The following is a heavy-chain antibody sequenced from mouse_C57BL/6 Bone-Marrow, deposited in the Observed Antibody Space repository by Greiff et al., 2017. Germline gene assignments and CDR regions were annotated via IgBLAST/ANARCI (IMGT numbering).Heavy chain of an antibody. CDR2: ISSGGDYI. CDR3: TSPHYYGSSPYAMDY. J-gene: IGHJ4*01. V-gene: IGHV5-9-1*02. CDR1: GFTFSSYA. Sequence: DVKLVESGEGLVKPGGSLKLSCAASGFTFSSYAMSWVRQTPEKRLEWVAYISSGGDYIYYADTVKGRFTISRDNARNTLYLQMSSLKSEDTAMYYCTSPHYYGSSPYAMDYWGQGTSVTVSS. D-gene: IGHD1-1*01.